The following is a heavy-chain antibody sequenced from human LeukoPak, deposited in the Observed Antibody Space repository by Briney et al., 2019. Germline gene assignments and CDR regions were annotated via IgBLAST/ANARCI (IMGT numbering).Heavy chain of an antibody. Sequence: GGSLRLSCAASGFTFGQYAMHWVRQAPGRGLEWVAVISGEGDATHYVDSVKGRFSISRDQSRSSLHLQMDPLRTEDTALYYCAKDRGGYYGSGTSYYFYGMDVWGQGTTVIVSS. CDR3: AKDRGGYYGSGTSYYFYGMDV. CDR2: ISGEGDAT. J-gene: IGHJ6*02. V-gene: IGHV3-43*02. CDR1: GFTFGQYA. D-gene: IGHD3-10*01.